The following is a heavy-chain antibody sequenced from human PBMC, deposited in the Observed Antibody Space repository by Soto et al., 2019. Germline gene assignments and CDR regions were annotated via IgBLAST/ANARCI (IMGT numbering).Heavy chain of an antibody. CDR1: GFIFRSYA. CDR2: ITYDGANG. Sequence: GGSLRLSCLASGFIFRSYAMHWVRQAPGKGLEWVAVITYDGANGYYADSVRGRFAISRDNSKSTLFLQMNSLRDEDTAVYYCAREDILGVRSFDYWGQGTLVTVSS. J-gene: IGHJ4*02. V-gene: IGHV3-30*09. D-gene: IGHD3-9*01. CDR3: AREDILGVRSFDY.